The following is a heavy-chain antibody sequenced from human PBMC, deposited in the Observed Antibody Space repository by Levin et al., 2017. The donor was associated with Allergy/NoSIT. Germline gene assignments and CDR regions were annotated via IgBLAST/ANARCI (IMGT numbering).Heavy chain of an antibody. J-gene: IGHJ5*02. D-gene: IGHD3-22*01. CDR1: GFPFSTYA. CDR2: ISGSGGST. CDR3: AKAMGGYLNWFDP. V-gene: IGHV3-23*01. Sequence: GGSLRLSCAASGFPFSTYAMSWVRQAPGKGLEWVSAISGSGGSTYYADSVKGRFTISRDNSKNTLYLQMNSLRAEDTAVYYCAKAMGGYLNWFDPWGQGTLVTVSS.